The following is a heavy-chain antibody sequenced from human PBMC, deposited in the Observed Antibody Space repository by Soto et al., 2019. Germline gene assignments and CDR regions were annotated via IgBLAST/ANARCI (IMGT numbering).Heavy chain of an antibody. V-gene: IGHV3-48*02. Sequence: PGWSLRLSCAASGYTVCIYSVNWVRQEPGKGLEWVSYISSSSSTIYYADSVKGRFTISRDNAKNSLYLQMNSLRDEDTAVYYCARYCISTSCYDDFDYWGQGTLVTVSS. D-gene: IGHD2-2*01. J-gene: IGHJ4*02. CDR1: GYTVCIYS. CDR2: ISSSSSTI. CDR3: ARYCISTSCYDDFDY.